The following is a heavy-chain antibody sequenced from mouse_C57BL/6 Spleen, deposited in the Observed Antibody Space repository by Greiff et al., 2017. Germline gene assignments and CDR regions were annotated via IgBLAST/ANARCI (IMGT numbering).Heavy chain of an antibody. D-gene: IGHD3-1*01. J-gene: IGHJ4*01. CDR1: GYAFSSSW. Sequence: VQLQQSGPELVKPGASVRISCKASGYAFSSSWMNWVKQRPGKGLEWIGRIYPGDGDTNYNGKFKGKATLTADKSSSTAYMQLSSLTSEDSAVSFCARNPVLGAMDYWGQGTSVTVSS. CDR2: IYPGDGDT. CDR3: ARNPVLGAMDY. V-gene: IGHV1-82*01.